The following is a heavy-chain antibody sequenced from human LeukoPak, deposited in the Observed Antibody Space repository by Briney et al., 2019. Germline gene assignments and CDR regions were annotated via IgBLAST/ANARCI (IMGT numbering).Heavy chain of an antibody. CDR2: MNPNSGNT. V-gene: IGHV1-8*01. J-gene: IGHJ4*02. Sequence: RASVKVSCKASGYTFTSYDINWVRQATGQGLEWMGWMNPNSGNTGYAQKFQGRVTMTRNTSISTAYMELSSLRSEDTAVYYCATHNYDILTGHGQNFDYWGQGTLVTVSS. CDR3: ATHNYDILTGHGQNFDY. CDR1: GYTFTSYD. D-gene: IGHD3-9*01.